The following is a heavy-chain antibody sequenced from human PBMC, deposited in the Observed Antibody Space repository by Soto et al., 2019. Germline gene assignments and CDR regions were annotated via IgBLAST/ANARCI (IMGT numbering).Heavy chain of an antibody. D-gene: IGHD3-22*01. CDR1: GGSISSYY. CDR2: IYTSGST. J-gene: IGHJ4*02. Sequence: PSETLSLTCTVSGGSISSYYWSCIRQPSWKGLEWIVRIYTSGSTNYNPSLKSRVNMSVDTSKNQFSLKLSSVTAADTDVYYCARDSLTYYYDSSGYDRFEYWGQGTMVTVSS. V-gene: IGHV4-4*07. CDR3: ARDSLTYYYDSSGYDRFEY.